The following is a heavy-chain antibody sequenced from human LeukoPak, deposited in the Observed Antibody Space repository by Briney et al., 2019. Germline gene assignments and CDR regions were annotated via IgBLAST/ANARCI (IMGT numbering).Heavy chain of an antibody. D-gene: IGHD3-16*01. CDR3: ATSLTFSGYLDV. J-gene: IGHJ6*03. V-gene: IGHV1-46*01. CDR1: GYTFTGYY. CDR2: INPSGGST. Sequence: GASVKVSCKASGYTFTGYYMHWVRQAPGQGLEWMGIINPSGGSTSYAQKFQGRVTMTRDTSTSTVYMELSSLRSEDTAVYYCATSLTFSGYLDVWGKGTTVTISS.